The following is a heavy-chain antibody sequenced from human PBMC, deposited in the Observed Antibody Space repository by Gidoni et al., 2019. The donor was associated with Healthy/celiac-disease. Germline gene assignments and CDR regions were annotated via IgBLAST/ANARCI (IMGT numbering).Heavy chain of an antibody. D-gene: IGHD6-13*01. CDR1: VGSISSSSYY. J-gene: IGHJ4*02. Sequence: LPLQESGPGLLTPSETLSPPCTVSVGSISSSSYYWGWIRQPPGKGLEWIGSIYYSGSTYYNPSLKSRVTISVDTSKNQFSLKLSAVTAADTAVYYCARLVRSSSWDYWGQGTLVTVSS. CDR2: IYYSGST. CDR3: ARLVRSSSWDY. V-gene: IGHV4-39*01.